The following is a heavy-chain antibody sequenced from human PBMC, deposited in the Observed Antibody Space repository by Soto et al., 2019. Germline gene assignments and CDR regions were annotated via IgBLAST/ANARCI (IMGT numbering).Heavy chain of an antibody. CDR3: ARDGSSPPDDYYYGMDV. Sequence: PSETLSLTCTVSGGSISSGGYYWSWIRQHPGKGLEWIGYIYYSGSTYYNPSLKSRVTISVDTSKNQFSLKLSSVTAADTAVYYCARDGSSPPDDYYYGMDVWGQGTTVTVSS. J-gene: IGHJ6*02. V-gene: IGHV4-31*03. CDR2: IYYSGST. CDR1: GGSISSGGYY. D-gene: IGHD6-6*01.